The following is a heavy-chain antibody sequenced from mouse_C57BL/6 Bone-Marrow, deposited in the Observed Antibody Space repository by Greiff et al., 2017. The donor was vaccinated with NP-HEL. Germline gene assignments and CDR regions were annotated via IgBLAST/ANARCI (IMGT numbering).Heavy chain of an antibody. CDR3: AGDREGLRGFDV. V-gene: IGHV12-3*01. CDR2: ITHSGET. D-gene: IGHD1-1*01. Sequence: VKLVESGPGLVKPSQSLFLTCSITGFPITSGYYWIWIRQSPGKPLEWMGYITHSGETFYNPSLQGPVSITRETSKNPFSLQLNSETTEDTSVYNCAGDREGLRGFDVRGTGTTVTVSS. CDR1: GFPITSGYY. J-gene: IGHJ1*03.